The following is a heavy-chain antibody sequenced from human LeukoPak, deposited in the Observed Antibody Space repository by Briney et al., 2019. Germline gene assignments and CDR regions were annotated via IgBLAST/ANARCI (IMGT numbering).Heavy chain of an antibody. V-gene: IGHV3-7*01. CDR1: GFTFSSYS. Sequence: QAGGSLRLSCAASGFTFSSYSINWVRQAPGKGLEWVANVKQDGSEKYYVDSVKGRFTISGDNAKNSLYLQMNSLRAEDTAVYYCARDRVRINIAAPTGAGHYYYYMDVWGKGTTVTISS. CDR2: VKQDGSEK. J-gene: IGHJ6*03. D-gene: IGHD6-13*01. CDR3: ARDRVRINIAAPTGAGHYYYYMDV.